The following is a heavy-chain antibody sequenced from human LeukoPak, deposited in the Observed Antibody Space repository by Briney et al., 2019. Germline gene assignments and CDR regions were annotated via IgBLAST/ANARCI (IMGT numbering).Heavy chain of an antibody. CDR2: ISGSGGTT. V-gene: IGHV3-23*01. CDR1: GFTLSSFA. Sequence: GGSLRLSCAASGFTLSSFAMNWVRQAPGKGLEWVSAISGSGGTTFYADSVKGRLTISRDNSKNTLYLQMNSLRAEVTAVYYCVKRTVNYPFDFWGQGTLVTVSS. D-gene: IGHD1-7*01. J-gene: IGHJ4*02. CDR3: VKRTVNYPFDF.